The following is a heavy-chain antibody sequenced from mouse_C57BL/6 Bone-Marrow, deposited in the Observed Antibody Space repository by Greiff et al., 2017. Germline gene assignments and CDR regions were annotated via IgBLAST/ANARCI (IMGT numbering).Heavy chain of an antibody. CDR3: ARRVLLRYGYYFDY. J-gene: IGHJ2*01. D-gene: IGHD1-1*01. CDR1: GYTFTSYW. Sequence: QVHVKQPGAELVKPGASVKLSCKASGYTFTSYWMHWVKQRPGQGLEWIGMIHPNSGSTNYNEKFKSKATLTVDKSSSTAYMQLSSLTSEDSAVYYCARRVLLRYGYYFDYWGQGTTLTVSS. V-gene: IGHV1-64*01. CDR2: IHPNSGST.